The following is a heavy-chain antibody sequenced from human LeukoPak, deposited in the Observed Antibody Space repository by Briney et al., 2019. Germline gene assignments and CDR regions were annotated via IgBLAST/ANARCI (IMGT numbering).Heavy chain of an antibody. CDR3: ATDLVLMESGSYRDY. CDR1: GYTLTELS. J-gene: IGHJ4*02. Sequence: ASVKVSCKVSGYTLTELSMHWVRQAPGKGLEWMGGFDPEDGETIYAQKFQGRVTMTEDTSTDTAYMELSSLRSEDAAVYYCATDLVLMESGSYRDYWGQGTLVTVSS. V-gene: IGHV1-24*01. CDR2: FDPEDGET. D-gene: IGHD1-26*01.